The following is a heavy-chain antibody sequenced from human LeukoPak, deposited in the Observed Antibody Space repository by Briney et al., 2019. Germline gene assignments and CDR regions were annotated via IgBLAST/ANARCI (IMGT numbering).Heavy chain of an antibody. CDR1: TDSRNTYY. CDR3: VRLRWELLAPYFDH. V-gene: IGHV4-59*01. D-gene: IGHD2-15*01. CDR2: IYHSGST. Sequence: SETLCLTCSVSTDSRNTYYWSWIRQSPGKGLEWIGHIYHSGSTDYNPSLQSRVTISIDMSKKQFSLKLTSVTVADTAMYYCVRLRWELLAPYFDHWGQGSLVIVSS. J-gene: IGHJ4*02.